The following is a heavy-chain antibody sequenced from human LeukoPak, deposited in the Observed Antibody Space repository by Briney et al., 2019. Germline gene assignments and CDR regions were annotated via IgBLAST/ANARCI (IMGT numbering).Heavy chain of an antibody. Sequence: SETLSLTCTVSGGSISSYYWSWIRQPPGKGLEWIGYIYYSGSTNYNPSLKSRVTISVDTSKNQFSLKLSSVTAADTAVYYCARDRVGATTPYSDYWGQGTLVTVSS. CDR2: IYYSGST. CDR3: ARDRVGATTPYSDY. V-gene: IGHV4-59*01. CDR1: GGSISSYY. D-gene: IGHD1-26*01. J-gene: IGHJ4*02.